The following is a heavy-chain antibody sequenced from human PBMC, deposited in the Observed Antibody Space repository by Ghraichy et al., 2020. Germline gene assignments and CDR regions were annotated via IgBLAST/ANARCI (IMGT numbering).Heavy chain of an antibody. CDR2: IYYSGST. CDR1: GGSISSYY. V-gene: IGHV4-59*01. CDR3: ARGTLWFGDFYYMDV. Sequence: SETLSLTCTVSGGSISSYYWSWIRQPPGKGLEWIGYIYYSGSTNYNPSLKSRVTISVDTSKNQFSLKLSSVTAADTAVYYCARGTLWFGDFYYMDVWGKGTTVTVSS. J-gene: IGHJ6*03. D-gene: IGHD3-10*01.